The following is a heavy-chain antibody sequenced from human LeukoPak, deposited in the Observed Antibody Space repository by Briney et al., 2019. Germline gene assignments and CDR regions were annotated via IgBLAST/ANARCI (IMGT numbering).Heavy chain of an antibody. CDR3: AREGYCSTNDCYGPK. CDR2: ISRSSTYI. V-gene: IGHV3-21*04. J-gene: IGHJ4*02. CDR1: GFTFSSYT. D-gene: IGHD2-2*01. Sequence: GGSLRLSCAASGFTFSSYTMNWVRQAPGKGLEWVSSISRSSTYIYYADFVRGRFTISRDNSNNILFLQMNSLRAEDTALYYCAREGYCSTNDCYGPKWGQGTRVTVSS.